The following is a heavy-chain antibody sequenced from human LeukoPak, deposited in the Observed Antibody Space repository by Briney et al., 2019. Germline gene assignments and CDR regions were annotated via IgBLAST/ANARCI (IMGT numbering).Heavy chain of an antibody. CDR3: AKVVAATRTPERYFDY. CDR1: GFTFSSYA. D-gene: IGHD2-15*01. V-gene: IGHV3-23*01. J-gene: IGHJ4*02. CDR2: ISGSGGST. Sequence: GGSLRLSCAASGFTFSSYAMSWVRQAPGKGLEWVSAISGSGGSTYYADSVKGRFTISRDNSKNTLYLQMNSLRAEDTAVYYRAKVVAATRTPERYFDYWGQGTLVTVSS.